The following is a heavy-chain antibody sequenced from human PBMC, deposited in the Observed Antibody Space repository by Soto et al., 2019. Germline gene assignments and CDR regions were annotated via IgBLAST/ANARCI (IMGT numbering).Heavy chain of an antibody. CDR3: ARDPPHDYGDYDDAFDI. V-gene: IGHV1-46*01. CDR2: INPSGGST. J-gene: IGHJ3*02. CDR1: GYTFTSYY. D-gene: IGHD4-17*01. Sequence: ASVKVSCKASGYTFTSYYMHWVRQAPGQGLEWMGIINPSGGSTSYAQKFQGRVTMTRDTSTSTVYMELSSLRSEDTAVYYCARDPPHDYGDYDDAFDIWGQGTMVTVS.